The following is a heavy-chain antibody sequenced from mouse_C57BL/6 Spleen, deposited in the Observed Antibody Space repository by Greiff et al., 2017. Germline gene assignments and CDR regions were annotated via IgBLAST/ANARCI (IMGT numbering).Heavy chain of an antibody. V-gene: IGHV5-9-1*02. CDR1: GFTFSSYA. CDR2: ISSGGDYI. J-gene: IGHJ3*01. Sequence: EVKLVESGEGLVKPGGSLKLSCAASGFTFSSYAMSWVRQTPEKRLEWVAYISSGGDYIYYADTVKGRFTISRDNARNTLYLQMSSLKSEDTAMYYCTREADYYGYDVLAWFAYWGQGTLVTVSA. D-gene: IGHD2-2*01. CDR3: TREADYYGYDVLAWFAY.